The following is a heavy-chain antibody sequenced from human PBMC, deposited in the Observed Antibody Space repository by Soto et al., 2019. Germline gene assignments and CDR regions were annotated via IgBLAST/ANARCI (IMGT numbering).Heavy chain of an antibody. D-gene: IGHD2-8*01. Sequence: PGGSLRLSCAASGFTFSSYWMHWVRQAPGKGLVWVSRINSDGSSTSYADSVKGRFTISRDNAKNTLYLQMNSLRAEDTAVYYCARGMRGMVYARVYYYYYMDVWGKGTTVTVSS. J-gene: IGHJ6*03. CDR1: GFTFSSYW. V-gene: IGHV3-74*01. CDR2: INSDGSST. CDR3: ARGMRGMVYARVYYYYYMDV.